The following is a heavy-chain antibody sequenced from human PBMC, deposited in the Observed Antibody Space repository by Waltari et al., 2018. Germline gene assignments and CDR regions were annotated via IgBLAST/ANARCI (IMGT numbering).Heavy chain of an antibody. CDR1: GFTFSSYS. CDR2: ISSSSSYI. V-gene: IGHV3-21*01. J-gene: IGHJ4*02. Sequence: EVQLVESGGGLVKPGGSLSLACAASGFTFSSYSMNWVRQAPGKGLEWVSSISSSSSYIYYADSVKGRFTISRDNAKNSLYLQMNSLRAEDTAVYYCARDSSWYDYWGQGTLVTVSS. D-gene: IGHD6-13*01. CDR3: ARDSSWYDY.